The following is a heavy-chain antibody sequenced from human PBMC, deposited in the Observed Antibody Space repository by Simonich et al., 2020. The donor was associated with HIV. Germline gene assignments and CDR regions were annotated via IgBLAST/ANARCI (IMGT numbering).Heavy chain of an antibody. D-gene: IGHD5-18*01. CDR2: IKQDGSEK. CDR3: ARGGYGFVYVDY. V-gene: IGHV3-7*01. Sequence: EVQLVESGGGLVQPGGSLGLSCEASGFIFSNYWMNWVRQAPGKGLEWVAHIKQDGSEKYYVDSVKGRFTISRDNTKNSLYLQMNSLRADDTAVYYCARGGYGFVYVDYWGQGTLVTVSS. J-gene: IGHJ4*02. CDR1: GFIFSNYW.